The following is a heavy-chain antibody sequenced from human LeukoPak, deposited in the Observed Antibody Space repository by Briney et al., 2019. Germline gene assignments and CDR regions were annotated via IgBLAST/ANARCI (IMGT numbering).Heavy chain of an antibody. J-gene: IGHJ4*02. Sequence: SETLSLTCTVSGGSISSYYWSWIRQPAGKGLEWIGRIYTSGSTNYNPSLKSRVTMSVGTSKNQFSLQLNSVTPEDTAVYYCARGYIEVAGTLFFDYWGQGTLVTVSS. CDR3: ARGYIEVAGTLFFDY. V-gene: IGHV4-4*07. CDR2: IYTSGST. CDR1: GGSISSYY. D-gene: IGHD6-19*01.